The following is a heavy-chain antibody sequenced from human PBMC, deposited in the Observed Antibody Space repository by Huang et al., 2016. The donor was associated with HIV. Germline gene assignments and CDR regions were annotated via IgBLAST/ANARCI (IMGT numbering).Heavy chain of an antibody. CDR3: ARNHDFWRGRMFAISYFDV. Sequence: QMRFQESGPGLVKPSGTLSLTCNVSGGSINTGRYYWGWIRQPPGKGLEGVGSLHYTGKMHYDPSLKGRLTMSADTSKNQFSLNLSSVTAADTAIYYCARNHDFWRGRMFAISYFDVWGRGTLVTVAS. J-gene: IGHJ2*01. D-gene: IGHD3-3*01. CDR1: GGSINTGRYY. V-gene: IGHV4-39*01. CDR2: LHYTGKM.